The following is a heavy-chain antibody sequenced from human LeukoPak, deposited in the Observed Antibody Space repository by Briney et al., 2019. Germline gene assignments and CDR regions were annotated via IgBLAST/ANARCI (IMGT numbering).Heavy chain of an antibody. V-gene: IGHV1-18*01. CDR2: ISAYNGNT. D-gene: IGHD3-3*01. CDR1: GYTFTSYG. J-gene: IGHJ6*03. Sequence: EASVKVSCKASGYTFTSYGISWVRQAPGQGLEWMGWISAYNGNTNYAQKLQGRVTMTTGTSTSTAYMELRSLRSDDTAVYYCARRTYYDFWSGYVDYYYYYMDVWGKGTTVTVSS. CDR3: ARRTYYDFWSGYVDYYYYYMDV.